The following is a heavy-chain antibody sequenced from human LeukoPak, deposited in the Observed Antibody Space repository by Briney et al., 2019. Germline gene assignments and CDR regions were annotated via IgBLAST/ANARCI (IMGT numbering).Heavy chain of an antibody. CDR1: GGTFSSYA. D-gene: IGHD2-21*02. CDR2: IIPIFGTA. V-gene: IGHV1-69*13. CDR3: ARKPTRLYYFDY. J-gene: IGHJ4*02. Sequence: SVKVSCKASGGTFSSYAISWVRQAPGQGLEWMGGIIPIFGTANYAQKFQGRVTITADESTSTAYMELSSLGSEDTAVYYCARKPTRLYYFDYWGQGTLVTVSS.